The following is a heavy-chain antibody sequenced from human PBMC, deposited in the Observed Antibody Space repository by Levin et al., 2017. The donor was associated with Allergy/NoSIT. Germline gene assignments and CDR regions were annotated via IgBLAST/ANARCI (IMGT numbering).Heavy chain of an antibody. CDR3: ARGGYGFYF. CDR2: IKQDGSEK. D-gene: IGHD4-17*01. CDR1: GFTFSSYW. V-gene: IGHV3-7*01. J-gene: IGHJ4*02. Sequence: GESLKISCAASGFTFSSYWMSWVRQAPGKGLEWVAKIKQDGSEKYYVDSVKGRFTISRDNAKSSLFLQMNSLRAEDTAVYYCARGGYGFYFWGQGALVTVSS.